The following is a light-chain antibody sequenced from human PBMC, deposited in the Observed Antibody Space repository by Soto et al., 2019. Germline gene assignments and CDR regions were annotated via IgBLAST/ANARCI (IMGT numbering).Light chain of an antibody. V-gene: IGKV3-15*01. CDR2: GAS. Sequence: EIVMTQSPATLSVSPGERATLSCRASQSVSSNLAWYQQKPGQAPRLLIYGASTRATGIPARFSGSGSGTEFTLTISSLQSEDFAVYYCPQYNHLPLTFVGGTKVDIK. J-gene: IGKJ4*01. CDR1: QSVSSN. CDR3: PQYNHLPLT.